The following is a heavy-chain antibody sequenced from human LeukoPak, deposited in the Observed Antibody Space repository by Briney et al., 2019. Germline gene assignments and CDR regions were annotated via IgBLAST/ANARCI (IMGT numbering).Heavy chain of an antibody. V-gene: IGHV1-2*02. D-gene: IGHD3-10*01. Sequence: ASVKVSCKASGYTFTGYNMHWVRQAPGQGLEWMGWINPNSGGTNYAQKFQGRVTLTTDTSTTTAYMEVRRLRFDDTALYYCARERGRLTMVRGGYDAFDIWGQGTMVTVSS. CDR3: ARERGRLTMVRGGYDAFDI. J-gene: IGHJ3*02. CDR2: INPNSGGT. CDR1: GYTFTGYN.